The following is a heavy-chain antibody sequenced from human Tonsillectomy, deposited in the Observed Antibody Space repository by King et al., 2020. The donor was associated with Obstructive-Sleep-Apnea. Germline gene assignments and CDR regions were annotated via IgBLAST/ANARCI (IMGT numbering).Heavy chain of an antibody. CDR3: ARAFDYVDSHVTWETDAFDI. J-gene: IGHJ3*02. V-gene: IGHV1-18*01. Sequence: QLVQSGAEMKKPGASVKVSCKASGYTFDTFGVTWVRQAPGQGLEWMGLINAYNGNTDYAQNLQGRVTMTTDTSTSTAFMELRSLRSDDTAVYYCARAFDYVDSHVTWETDAFDIWAQGTMVTVSS. CDR1: GYTFDTFG. D-gene: IGHD4-17*01. CDR2: INAYNGNT.